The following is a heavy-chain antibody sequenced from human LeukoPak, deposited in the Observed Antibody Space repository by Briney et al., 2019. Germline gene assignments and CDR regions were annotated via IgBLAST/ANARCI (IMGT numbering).Heavy chain of an antibody. CDR3: AREAKQQLVLVDYFDY. Sequence: GGSLRLFCAASGFTFSSYWMHWVRQAPGKGLVWVSRINSDGSSTSYADSVKGRFTISRDNAKNTLYLQMNSLRAEDTAVYYCAREAKQQLVLVDYFDYWGQGTLVTVSS. J-gene: IGHJ4*02. CDR1: GFTFSSYW. V-gene: IGHV3-74*01. CDR2: INSDGSST. D-gene: IGHD6-13*01.